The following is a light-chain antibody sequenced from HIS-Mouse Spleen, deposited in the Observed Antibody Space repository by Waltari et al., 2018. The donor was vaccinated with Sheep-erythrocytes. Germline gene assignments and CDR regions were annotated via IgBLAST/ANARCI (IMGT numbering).Light chain of an antibody. CDR1: SSDVGSYHL. V-gene: IGLV2-23*01. CDR2: EGS. Sequence: QSALTQPASVSGSPGQSITISCTGTSSDVGSYHLVSWYQQHPGKAPKLMIYEGSKRPSGVSNRFSGSKSGNTASLTISGLQAEDEADYYCCSYAGSSTPWVFGGGTK. J-gene: IGLJ3*02. CDR3: CSYAGSSTPWV.